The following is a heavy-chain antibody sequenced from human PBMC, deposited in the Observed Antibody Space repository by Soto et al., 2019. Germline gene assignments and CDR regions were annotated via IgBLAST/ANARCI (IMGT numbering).Heavy chain of an antibody. Sequence: GGSLRLSCAASGFTFSNYWMSWVRQAPRKGLEWVANIKEDGSEKYYVDSVKGRFTISRDNAKNSLSLQMNSLRAEDTAVYYCARPHCSGRSCWGQGTLVTVSS. CDR2: IKEDGSEK. J-gene: IGHJ4*02. CDR1: GFTFSNYW. V-gene: IGHV3-7*01. CDR3: ARPHCSGRSC. D-gene: IGHD2-15*01.